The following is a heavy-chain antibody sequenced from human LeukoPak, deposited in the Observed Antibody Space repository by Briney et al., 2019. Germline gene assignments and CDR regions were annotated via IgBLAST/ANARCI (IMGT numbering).Heavy chain of an antibody. CDR3: AKRASGSGTSLYYFDY. Sequence: GGSLRLSCAASGFTFSSYAMSWVRQAPGKGLEWVSVISNSAGSTFYADSVKGRFTISRDNSKNTLYLQMNSLRAEDAAVYYCAKRASGSGTSLYYFDYWGQGTLVTVSS. D-gene: IGHD3-10*01. CDR1: GFTFSSYA. J-gene: IGHJ4*02. CDR2: ISNSAGST. V-gene: IGHV3-23*01.